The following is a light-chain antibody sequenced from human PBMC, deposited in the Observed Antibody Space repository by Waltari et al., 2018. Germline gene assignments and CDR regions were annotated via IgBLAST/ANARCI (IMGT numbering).Light chain of an antibody. J-gene: IGLJ3*02. CDR2: EVS. V-gene: IGLV2-14*01. CDR1: TSDVGAYNS. Sequence: QSALTQPASMPGSPGQSITISCTGTTSDVGAYNSISWYQQHPGKAPKLIIYEVSNRPSGISNRFSGSKSGNTASLTISGLQADDEADYYCNSYTSSSAWVFGGGTKLTVL. CDR3: NSYTSSSAWV.